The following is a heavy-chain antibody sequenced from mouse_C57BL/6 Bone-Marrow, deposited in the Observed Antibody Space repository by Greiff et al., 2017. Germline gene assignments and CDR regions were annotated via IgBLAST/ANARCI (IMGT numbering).Heavy chain of an antibody. CDR3: AREAYYYGSEGAMDY. D-gene: IGHD1-1*01. J-gene: IGHJ4*01. Sequence: VQLQQSGPELVKPGASVKISCKASGYAFSSSWMNWVKQRPGKGLEWIGRIYPGDGDTNYNGKLKGKATLTADKSSSTAYMQLSSLTSEDSAVYFCAREAYYYGSEGAMDYWGQGTSVTVSS. V-gene: IGHV1-82*01. CDR2: IYPGDGDT. CDR1: GYAFSSSW.